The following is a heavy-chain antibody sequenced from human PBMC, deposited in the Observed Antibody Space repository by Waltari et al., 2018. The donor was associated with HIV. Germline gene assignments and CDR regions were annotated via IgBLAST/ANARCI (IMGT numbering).Heavy chain of an antibody. V-gene: IGHV4-31*03. CDR1: GGPTSRRGHY. J-gene: IGHJ6*02. CDR2: IYYSGST. CDR3: ARAHYDFWSGDKGYGMDV. D-gene: IGHD3-3*01. Sequence: QLQLQESGPGLVKPSQNLPLTCPVSGGPTSRRGHYSPWFAKHPRRGLEWIGYIYYSGSTYYNPSLKSRVTISVDTSKNQFSLKLSSVTAADTAVYYCARAHYDFWSGDKGYGMDVWGQGTTVTVSS.